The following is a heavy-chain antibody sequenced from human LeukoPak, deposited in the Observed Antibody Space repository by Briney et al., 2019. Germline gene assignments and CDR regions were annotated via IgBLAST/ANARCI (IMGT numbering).Heavy chain of an antibody. CDR3: ARGDIYGDYVW. CDR2: INPNSGGT. V-gene: IGHV1-2*02. D-gene: IGHD4-17*01. CDR1: GYTFTGYY. J-gene: IGHJ4*02. Sequence: ASVKVSCKASGYTFTGYYMHWVRQAPGQGLEWMGWINPNSGGTNYAQKFQGRVTMTRDTSISTAYMDLNRLTFDDTAFYYCARGDIYGDYVWWGQGTLVTVAS.